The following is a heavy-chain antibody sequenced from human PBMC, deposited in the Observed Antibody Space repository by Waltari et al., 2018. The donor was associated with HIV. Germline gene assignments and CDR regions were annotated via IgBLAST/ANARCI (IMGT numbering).Heavy chain of an antibody. V-gene: IGHV4-31*03. CDR3: ARGYHGERLPSCDH. CDR1: GDSLTSATYY. D-gene: IGHD3-10*01. CDR2: SYYTGGT. J-gene: IGHJ4*02. Sequence: QVQLQESGPGLVKPSETLTLTCRVSGDSLTSATYYWNWIRQHPGKGLEWIGYSYYTGGTYYHPSLNKRVTISMEKSKNQLSLNVNSVTAADTAVYFCARGYHGERLPSCDHWGQGTLATVSS.